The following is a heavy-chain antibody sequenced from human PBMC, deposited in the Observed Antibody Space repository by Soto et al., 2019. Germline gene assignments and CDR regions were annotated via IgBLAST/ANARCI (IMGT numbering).Heavy chain of an antibody. D-gene: IGHD1-26*01. J-gene: IGHJ4*02. CDR1: GFTFSSYG. CDR2: IWYDGSNK. V-gene: IGHV3-33*01. CDR3: ARDRVGARFDY. Sequence: QVQLVESGGGVVQPGRSLRLSCAASGFTFSSYGMHWVRQAPGKGLEWVAVIWYDGSNKYYADSVKGRFTISRDNSKNTLYLQMNSLRAEDRAVYYCARDRVGARFDYWGQGTLVTVSS.